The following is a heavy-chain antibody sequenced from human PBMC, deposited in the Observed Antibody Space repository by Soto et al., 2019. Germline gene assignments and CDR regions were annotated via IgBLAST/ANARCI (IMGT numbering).Heavy chain of an antibody. V-gene: IGHV3-33*01. Sequence: GGSLRLSCAASGFTFSSYGMHWVRQAPGKGLEWVAVIWYDGSNKYYADSVKGRFTISRDNSKNTLYLQMNSLRAEDTAVYYCARGPVVVVPAAIDYYYYGMDVWGQGTTVTVSS. CDR2: IWYDGSNK. CDR3: ARGPVVVVPAAIDYYYYGMDV. CDR1: GFTFSSYG. D-gene: IGHD2-2*01. J-gene: IGHJ6*02.